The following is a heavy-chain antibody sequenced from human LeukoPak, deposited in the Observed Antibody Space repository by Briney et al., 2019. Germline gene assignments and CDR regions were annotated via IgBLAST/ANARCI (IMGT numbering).Heavy chain of an antibody. V-gene: IGHV3-30*02. Sequence: GGSLRLSCAASGFTFSSYGMHWVRQAPGKGLGWVAFIRYDGSNKYYADSVKGRFTISRDNSKNTLYLQMNSLRAEDTAVYYCAKDCRTRIAVAGTGYYYYYMDVWGKGTTVTVSS. CDR2: IRYDGSNK. CDR1: GFTFSSYG. CDR3: AKDCRTRIAVAGTGYYYYYMDV. D-gene: IGHD6-19*01. J-gene: IGHJ6*03.